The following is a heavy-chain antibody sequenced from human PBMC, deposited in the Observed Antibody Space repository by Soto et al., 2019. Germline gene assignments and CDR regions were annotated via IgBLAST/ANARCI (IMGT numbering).Heavy chain of an antibody. CDR1: GASVNSGGYY. J-gene: IGHJ4*02. D-gene: IGHD3-10*01. V-gene: IGHV4-31*11. Sequence: QVQLQESGPGLVQPSQTLSLTCAVSGASVNSGGYYWSWIRQLPGKGLEWIGYIYFSGSTYYNPSLESRVTISLDTSQNQFSLKLSSVIVADTAVYYCATGETWGVIFASWGQGTLVTVS. CDR3: ATGETWGVIFAS. CDR2: IYFSGST.